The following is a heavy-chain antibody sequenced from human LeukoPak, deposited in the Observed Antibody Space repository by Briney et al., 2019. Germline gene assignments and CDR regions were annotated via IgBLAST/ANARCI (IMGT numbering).Heavy chain of an antibody. Sequence: GGSLSLSRTASGFPFDDYGMSWVRLAPGKGLEWISGVSWNGAYTEYADSERGRFTISRDNAKKSLYLQTNSLRVDTTAFYYSARREGPYGSGTYYDRWGQGTLVSVSS. J-gene: IGHJ4*02. D-gene: IGHD3-10*01. V-gene: IGHV3-20*04. CDR1: GFPFDDYG. CDR2: VSWNGAYT. CDR3: ARREGPYGSGTYYDR.